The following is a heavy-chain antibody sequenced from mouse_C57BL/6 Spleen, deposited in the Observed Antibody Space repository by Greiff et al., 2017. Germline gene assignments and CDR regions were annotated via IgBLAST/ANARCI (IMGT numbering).Heavy chain of an antibody. Sequence: QVHVKQPGAELVTPGASVKMSCKASGYTFTSYWITWVKQRPGQGLEWIGDIYPGSGSTNYNEKFKSKAPLTVDTSSSTAYMQLSSLTSEDSAVYYCARWDYDEAWFAYWGQGTLVTVSA. CDR3: ARWDYDEAWFAY. CDR2: IYPGSGST. D-gene: IGHD2-4*01. CDR1: GYTFTSYW. J-gene: IGHJ3*01. V-gene: IGHV1-55*01.